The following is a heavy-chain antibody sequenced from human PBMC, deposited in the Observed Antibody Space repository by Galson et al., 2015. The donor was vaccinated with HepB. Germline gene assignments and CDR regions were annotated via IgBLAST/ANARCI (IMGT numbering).Heavy chain of an antibody. CDR2: IRSKAYGGTT. V-gene: IGHV3-49*03. Sequence: SLRLSCAASGFTFGDYAMSWFRQAPGKGLEWVGFIRSKAYGGTTEYAASVKGRFTISRANSKNTLYLEMKSLRADDTAVYYCAKGGDINTWKTYFDYWGQGTLVTVSS. D-gene: IGHD3-16*02. J-gene: IGHJ4*02. CDR3: AKGGDINTWKTYFDY. CDR1: GFTFGDYA.